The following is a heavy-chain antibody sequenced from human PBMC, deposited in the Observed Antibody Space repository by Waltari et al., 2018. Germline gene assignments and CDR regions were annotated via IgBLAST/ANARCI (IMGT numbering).Heavy chain of an antibody. J-gene: IGHJ5*02. Sequence: VQLQESGPGLVKPSETLSLTCTVSGGSISSSYWSWIRQPPGKGLEWIGHVYYRGNTDYKPSLKSRVSMSVDTPKNQFSLKMTSVTAADTAIYFCATYGSGSPSGYWLDPWGPGTLVIVSA. V-gene: IGHV4-59*01. CDR1: GGSISSSY. D-gene: IGHD3-10*01. CDR3: ATYGSGSPSGYWLDP. CDR2: VYYRGNT.